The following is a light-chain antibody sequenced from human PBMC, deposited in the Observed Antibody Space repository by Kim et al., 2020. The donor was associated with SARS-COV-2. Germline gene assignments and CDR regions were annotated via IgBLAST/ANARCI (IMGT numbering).Light chain of an antibody. CDR2: DVS. Sequence: QSVLTQPASVSGSPGQSITISCTGTSSDVGGYNYVSWYQQHPGKAPKLMIYDVSKRPSGVSNRLSGSKSGNTASLTISGLQAEDEADYYCSSYTSSSTWVFGGGTQLTVL. CDR1: SSDVGGYNY. V-gene: IGLV2-14*01. J-gene: IGLJ3*02. CDR3: SSYTSSSTWV.